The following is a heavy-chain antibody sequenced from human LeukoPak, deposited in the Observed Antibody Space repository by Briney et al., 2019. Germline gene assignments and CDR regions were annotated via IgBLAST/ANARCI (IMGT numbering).Heavy chain of an antibody. Sequence: GGSLRLSCAASGFTVSSNYMSWVRQAPGKGLEWVSVIYSGGSTYYADSVKGRFTISRDNSKNTLYLQMNSLRAEDTAVYYCARDLTTMGRYSSGYPFYYYYGMDVWGQGTTVTVSS. CDR1: GFTVSSNY. D-gene: IGHD3-22*01. J-gene: IGHJ6*02. V-gene: IGHV3-66*01. CDR2: IYSGGST. CDR3: ARDLTTMGRYSSGYPFYYYYGMDV.